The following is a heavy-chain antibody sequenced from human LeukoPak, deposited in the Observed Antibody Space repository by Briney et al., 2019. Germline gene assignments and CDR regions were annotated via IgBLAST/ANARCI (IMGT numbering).Heavy chain of an antibody. D-gene: IGHD2-2*02. J-gene: IGHJ3*02. CDR3: ARRVVVPAAIQGDAFDT. Sequence: GESLKISXKGSGYSFISYWIGWVRQMPGKGLEWTGIIYPGDSDTRYSPSFQGQVTISADKSISTAYLQWSSLKASDTAMYYCARRVVVPAAIQGDAFDTWGQGTMVTVSS. CDR2: IYPGDSDT. CDR1: GYSFISYW. V-gene: IGHV5-51*01.